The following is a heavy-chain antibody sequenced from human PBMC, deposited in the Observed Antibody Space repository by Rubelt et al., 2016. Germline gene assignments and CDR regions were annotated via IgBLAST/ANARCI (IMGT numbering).Heavy chain of an antibody. V-gene: IGHV4-39*07. Sequence: QLQLQESGPGLVKPSETLSLTCTVSGGSISSSSYYWGWIRQPPGKGLEWIGSIYYSGSTYYTPSLKRRVTLSVDTSKNQFSLRLSSVTAADTAVYYCARAYYYGSGSYFPVDYWGQGTLVTVSS. CDR2: IYYSGST. CDR1: GGSISSSSYY. J-gene: IGHJ4*02. D-gene: IGHD3-10*01. CDR3: ARAYYYGSGSYFPVDY.